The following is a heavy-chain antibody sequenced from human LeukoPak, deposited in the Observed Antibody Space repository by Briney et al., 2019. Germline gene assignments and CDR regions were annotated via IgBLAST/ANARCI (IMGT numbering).Heavy chain of an antibody. Sequence: GGSLRLSCAASGFTDSSNYMSWVRQAPGKGLEWVSVIYSGGSTYYADSVKGRFTISRDNSKNTLYLQMNSLRAEDTAVYYCARYYYDSSGYYYWFDPWGQGTLVTVSS. J-gene: IGHJ5*02. CDR2: IYSGGST. CDR3: ARYYYDSSGYYYWFDP. V-gene: IGHV3-53*01. D-gene: IGHD3-22*01. CDR1: GFTDSSNY.